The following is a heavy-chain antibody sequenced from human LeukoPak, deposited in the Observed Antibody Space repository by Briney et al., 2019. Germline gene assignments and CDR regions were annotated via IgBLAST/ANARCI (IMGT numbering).Heavy chain of an antibody. CDR1: GGSFTSYY. J-gene: IGHJ4*02. CDR3: ATGERITMVGPDFDF. D-gene: IGHD3-10*01. CDR2: INHHGDT. Sequence: KPSETLSLTCAVYGGSFTSYYWSWIRQPPGKGLEWIEEINHHGDTNSNPSLKSRVTMSIDTSRAQFSLRLRSVTAADTAIYYCATGERITMVGPDFDFWGQGSLVTVSS. V-gene: IGHV4-34*01.